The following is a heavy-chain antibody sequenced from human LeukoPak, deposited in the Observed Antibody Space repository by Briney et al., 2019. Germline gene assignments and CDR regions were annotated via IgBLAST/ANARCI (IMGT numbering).Heavy chain of an antibody. J-gene: IGHJ4*02. V-gene: IGHV4-59*01. D-gene: IGHD3-22*01. CDR1: GGSIRSYY. CDR2: IYYSGST. CDR3: ARDEGSKYYYDSSGYYSYSFDY. Sequence: SETLSLTCTVSGGSIRSYYWSWIRQPPGKGLEWIGYIYYSGSTNYNPSLKSRVTISVDTSKNQFSLKLSSVTAADTAVYYCARDEGSKYYYDSSGYYSYSFDYWGQGTLVTVSS.